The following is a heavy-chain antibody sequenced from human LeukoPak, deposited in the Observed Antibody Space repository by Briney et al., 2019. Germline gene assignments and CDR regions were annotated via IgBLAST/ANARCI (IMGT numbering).Heavy chain of an antibody. CDR1: GFTFSSYG. Sequence: GGSLRLSCAASGFTFSSYGMHWVCQAPGKGLEWVAVISYDGSNKYYADSVKGRFTISRDNSKNTLYLQMNSLRAEDTAVYYCAKERGLALVDPWGQGTLVTVSS. J-gene: IGHJ5*02. CDR3: AKERGLALVDP. CDR2: ISYDGSNK. D-gene: IGHD3/OR15-3a*01. V-gene: IGHV3-30*18.